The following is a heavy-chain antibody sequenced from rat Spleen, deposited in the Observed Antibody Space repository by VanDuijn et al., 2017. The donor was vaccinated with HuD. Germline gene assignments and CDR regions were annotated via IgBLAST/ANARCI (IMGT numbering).Heavy chain of an antibody. CDR3: AIHGAAISTPYFDY. CDR2: ISYEGSST. CDR1: GFTFSDYY. Sequence: EVQLVESGGGLVQPGRSLKLSCAASGFTFSDYYMAWVRQAPKKGLEWVASISYEGSSTYYGDSVKGRFTISRDNAKSTLYLQMNSLRSEDTATYYCAIHGAAISTPYFDYWGQGVMVTVSS. D-gene: IGHD1-2*01. V-gene: IGHV5-22*01. J-gene: IGHJ2*01.